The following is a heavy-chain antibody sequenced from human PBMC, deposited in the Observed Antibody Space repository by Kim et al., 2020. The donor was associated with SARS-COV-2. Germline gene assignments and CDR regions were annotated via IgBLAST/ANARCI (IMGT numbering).Heavy chain of an antibody. Sequence: YAQKFQGRATITADESTSTSYMELSSLRSEDTAVYYCARINSGGYSGYVNWGQGTLVTVSS. J-gene: IGHJ4*02. V-gene: IGHV1-69*01. D-gene: IGHD5-12*01. CDR3: ARINSGGYSGYVN.